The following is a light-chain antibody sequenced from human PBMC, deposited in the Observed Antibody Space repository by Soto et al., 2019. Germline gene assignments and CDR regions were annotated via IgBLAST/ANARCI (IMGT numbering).Light chain of an antibody. CDR1: QSISDF. Sequence: DIQMTQSPYSLSASVGDRVTITCRASQSISDFLNWYQQKPGKAPKLLIYAASTLQSGVPSRFSGSGSWTDFTLTISSLEPEDFATYYCQQTYSTPPTFDQGTKVEIK. J-gene: IGKJ1*01. CDR2: AAS. V-gene: IGKV1-39*01. CDR3: QQTYSTPPT.